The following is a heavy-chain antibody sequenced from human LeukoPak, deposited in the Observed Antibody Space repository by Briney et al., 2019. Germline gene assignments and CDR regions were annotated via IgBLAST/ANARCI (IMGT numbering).Heavy chain of an antibody. V-gene: IGHV1-2*06. D-gene: IGHD2-2*01. CDR1: GYAFTGFY. Sequence: ASLKVSCKTSGYAFTGFYIHWVRQASGQGLEWMGRMKPKNGGANYSQRFQGRVTMTRDTSMNTAYMELSGLESDDTAIYYCARGGRDTSPYNWFDPWGQGTLVTVSS. J-gene: IGHJ5*02. CDR3: ARGGRDTSPYNWFDP. CDR2: MKPKNGGA.